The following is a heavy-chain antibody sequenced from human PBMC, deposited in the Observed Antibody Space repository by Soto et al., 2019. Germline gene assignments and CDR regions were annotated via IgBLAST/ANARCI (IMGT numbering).Heavy chain of an antibody. CDR2: IIPILGIA. J-gene: IGHJ4*02. Sequence: QVQLVQSGAEVKKPGSSVKVSCKASGGTFSSYTISWVRQAPGQGLEWMGRIIPILGIANYAQKFQGRVTITADKSTSTAYMELSSLRSEDTAVYYCASCLGYCSSTSCTFDYWGQGTLVTVSS. V-gene: IGHV1-69*02. CDR1: GGTFSSYT. CDR3: ASCLGYCSSTSCTFDY. D-gene: IGHD2-2*01.